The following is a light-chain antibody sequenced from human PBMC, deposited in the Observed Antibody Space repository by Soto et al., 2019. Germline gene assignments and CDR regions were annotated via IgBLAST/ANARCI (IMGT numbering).Light chain of an antibody. CDR3: QQLNNYSMT. V-gene: IGKV1-5*01. J-gene: IGKJ1*01. CDR1: QSITSW. Sequence: DIQMTQSPSTLSASVGDRVTITCRASQSITSWLAWYQQKPGKAPKVLIYDASSLDSGDPSRFSGSGSGTEFLLAINRLQPDVFATYFCQQLNNYSMTFGQGTKVEIK. CDR2: DAS.